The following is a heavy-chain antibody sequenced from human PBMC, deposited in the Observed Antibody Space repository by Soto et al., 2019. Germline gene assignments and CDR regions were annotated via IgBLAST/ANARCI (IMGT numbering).Heavy chain of an antibody. J-gene: IGHJ4*02. CDR3: ARQPEPDGIWTFDS. Sequence: SRCTPGQYKKGWVRPAPGKGLEWVAESYSTGGTEYADSGKGRFTISRDNSKNTLFLQMDSLGVEDTVLYYCARQPEPDGIWTFDSWGQGTLVTLS. D-gene: IGHD3-9*01. CDR2: SYSTGGT. CDR1: RCTPGQYK. V-gene: IGHV3-53*01.